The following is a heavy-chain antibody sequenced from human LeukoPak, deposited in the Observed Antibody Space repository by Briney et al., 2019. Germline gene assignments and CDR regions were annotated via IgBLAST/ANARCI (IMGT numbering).Heavy chain of an antibody. CDR2: IWYDGSNK. D-gene: IGHD1-26*01. J-gene: IGHJ4*02. Sequence: GGSLRLSCASSGFSFSSYWMSWVRQAPGKGLEWVAFIWYDGSNKYYTDSVKGRFTISRDNSKNTLYLQMNSLRAEDTAVYYCAGDRATSYFDYWGQGALVTISS. CDR3: AGDRATSYFDY. CDR1: GFSFSSYW. V-gene: IGHV3-33*08.